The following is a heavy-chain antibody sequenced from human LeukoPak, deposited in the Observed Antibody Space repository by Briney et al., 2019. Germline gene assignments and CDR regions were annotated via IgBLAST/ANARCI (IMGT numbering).Heavy chain of an antibody. CDR1: GFTVSSNY. CDR2: IYSGGST. D-gene: IGHD4-11*01. CDR3: ARWTTVTKPPAFDY. J-gene: IGHJ4*02. Sequence: GGSLRLSCAASGFTVSSNYMSWVRQAPGKGLEWVSVIYSGGSTYYADSVKGRFTISRDNSKNTLYLQMNSLRAEDTAVYYCARWTTVTKPPAFDYWGQGTLVTVSS. V-gene: IGHV3-53*05.